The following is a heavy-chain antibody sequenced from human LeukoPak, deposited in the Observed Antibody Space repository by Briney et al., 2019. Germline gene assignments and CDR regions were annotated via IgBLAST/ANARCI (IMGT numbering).Heavy chain of an antibody. J-gene: IGHJ4*02. CDR2: IYSGGST. V-gene: IGHV3-53*01. CDR3: ARPTVKGN. CDR1: GFTVSSSY. D-gene: IGHD2-21*02. Sequence: PGGSLRLSCAASGFTVSSSYMTWVRQAPGRGLECVSVIYSGGSTYYADSVKGRFTVSRDNSKNTLYLQMNSLRAEDTAVYYCARPTVKGNWGQGTLVTVSS.